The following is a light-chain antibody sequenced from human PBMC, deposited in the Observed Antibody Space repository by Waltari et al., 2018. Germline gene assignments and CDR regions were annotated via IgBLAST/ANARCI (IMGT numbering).Light chain of an antibody. V-gene: IGLV3-10*01. CDR3: YSTDSSGDHRV. Sequence: SFELTQPPSVSVSPGQTARITCSGDALPKKYAYWYQQKSGQAPVLGIYADSKRPSGIPRRFSGSNSGTMATLTISGAQVEDEADYYCYSTDSSGDHRVFGGGTKLTVL. J-gene: IGLJ3*02. CDR1: ALPKKY. CDR2: ADS.